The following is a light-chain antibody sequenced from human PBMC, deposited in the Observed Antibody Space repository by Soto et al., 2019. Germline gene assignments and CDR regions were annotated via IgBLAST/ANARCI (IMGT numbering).Light chain of an antibody. CDR2: KVS. CDR3: MSYIDSTSPHWV. J-gene: IGLJ3*02. Sequence: QSVLTQPASVSGSPGQSITISCTGTSSDVGHPYNYVSWYQQHPGKAPTLLIFKVSNRPSGISGRFSGCKSGNTASLTISGLHAEDEADYYCMSYIDSTSPHWVLGGGTKLTVL. CDR1: SSDVGHPYNY. V-gene: IGLV2-14*03.